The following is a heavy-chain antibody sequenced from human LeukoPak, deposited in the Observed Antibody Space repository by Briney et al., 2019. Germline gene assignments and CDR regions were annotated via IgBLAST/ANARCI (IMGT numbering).Heavy chain of an antibody. Sequence: SETLSLTCTVSGGSMTSYYWSWIRQPPGKGLEWIGYIYYSGSINYNPSPKSRVTISIDTSKNQFSLKLTSVTAEDTAVYYCARDRVPAADYWGRGTLVTVSS. CDR1: GGSMTSYY. D-gene: IGHD2-2*01. V-gene: IGHV4-59*01. CDR2: IYYSGSI. CDR3: ARDRVPAADY. J-gene: IGHJ4*02.